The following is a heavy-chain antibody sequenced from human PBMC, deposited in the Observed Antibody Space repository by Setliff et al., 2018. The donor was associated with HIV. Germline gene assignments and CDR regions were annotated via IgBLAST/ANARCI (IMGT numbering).Heavy chain of an antibody. CDR2: ISYDGSNK. Sequence: PGGSLGLSCAAPGFTFSSYEMHWVRQAPGKGLEWVAVISYDGSNKYYADSVKSRFTISRDNAQNSLFLQMTSLITEDTAVYYCARDPPDIMWGQEPWSPSPQ. CDR1: GFTFSSYE. V-gene: IGHV3-30*07. D-gene: IGHD2-8*01. J-gene: IGHJ4*02. CDR3: ARDPPDIM.